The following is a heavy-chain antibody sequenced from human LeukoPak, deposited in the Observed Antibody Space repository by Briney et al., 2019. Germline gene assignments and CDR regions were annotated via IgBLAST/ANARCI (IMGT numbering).Heavy chain of an antibody. CDR2: INPNSGGT. J-gene: IGHJ6*02. V-gene: IGHV1-2*02. CDR1: GYTFTGYY. D-gene: IGHD3-3*01. CDR3: ARDRITIFGVDALYYYYYGMDV. Sequence: ASVTVSCKASGYTFTGYYMHWVRQAAGQGLEWMGWINPNSGGTNYAQKFQGRVTMIRDTFISTAYMELSRLRSDDTGVYYCARDRITIFGVDALYYYYYGMDVWGQGTTVTVSS.